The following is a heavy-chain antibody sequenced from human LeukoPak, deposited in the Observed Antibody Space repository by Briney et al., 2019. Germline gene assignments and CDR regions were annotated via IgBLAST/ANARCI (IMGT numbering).Heavy chain of an antibody. Sequence: GRSLRLSCAASGFTFSSYGMHWVRQAPGKGLEWVAVISYDGSNKYYADSVKGRFTISRDNSKNTLYLQMNSLRAEDTAVYYCANRARGVYRYYFDYWGQGTLVTVSS. CDR3: ANRARGVYRYYFDY. D-gene: IGHD3-10*01. CDR1: GFTFSSYG. J-gene: IGHJ4*02. CDR2: ISYDGSNK. V-gene: IGHV3-30*18.